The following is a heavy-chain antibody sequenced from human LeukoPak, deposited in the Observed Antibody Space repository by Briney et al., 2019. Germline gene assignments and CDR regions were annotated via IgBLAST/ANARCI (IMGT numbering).Heavy chain of an antibody. CDR1: GLTVSSNY. Sequence: PGGSLSLSCAPSGLTVSSNYMSWVRHAPGEGLEWVSVVYSGGSTYYADSVKGRFTISRDNSKNTLYLQMNSLRAEDTAVYYCARDLGFHDAFDIWGQGTMVTVSS. V-gene: IGHV3-66*01. D-gene: IGHD3-16*01. CDR2: VYSGGST. J-gene: IGHJ3*02. CDR3: ARDLGFHDAFDI.